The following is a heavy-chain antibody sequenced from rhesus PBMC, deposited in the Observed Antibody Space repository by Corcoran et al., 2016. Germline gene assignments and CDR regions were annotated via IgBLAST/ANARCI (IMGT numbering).Heavy chain of an antibody. CDR2: IYGSSTST. CDR1: GGSISDRYR. Sequence: QVQLQESGPGVVKPSETLSLTCAVSGGSISDRYRWSWIRQPPGKGLEWIGYIYGSSTSTNYNPSLTIRVTISKDTSKTRFSLKLGSVTAADTAVYYCARAVGQLLVRDYGLDSWGQGVVVTVSS. V-gene: IGHV4S10*01. CDR3: ARAVGQLLVRDYGLDS. D-gene: IGHD6S26*01. J-gene: IGHJ6*01.